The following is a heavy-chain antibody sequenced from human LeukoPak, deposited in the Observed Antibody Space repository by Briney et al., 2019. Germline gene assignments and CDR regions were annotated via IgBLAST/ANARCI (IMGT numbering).Heavy chain of an antibody. J-gene: IGHJ6*03. Sequence: GGSLRLSCAASGFTFSSYAMHWVRQAPGKGLEYVSAISSNGGSTYYANSVKGRFTISRDNSKNTLYLQMGSLRAEDMAVYYCARERSIAAAGTIYYYYYMDVWGKGTTVTVSS. V-gene: IGHV3-64*01. CDR3: ARERSIAAAGTIYYYYYMDV. CDR2: ISSNGGST. CDR1: GFTFSSYA. D-gene: IGHD6-13*01.